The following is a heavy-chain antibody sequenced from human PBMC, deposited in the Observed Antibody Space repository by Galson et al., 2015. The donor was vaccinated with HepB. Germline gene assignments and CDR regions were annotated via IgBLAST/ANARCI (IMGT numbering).Heavy chain of an antibody. D-gene: IGHD2-21*01. CDR3: ARESHSAFDF. V-gene: IGHV3-7*03. CDR1: GFTFSRYW. J-gene: IGHJ4*02. CDR2: MNQDGDEK. Sequence: SLRLSCADSGFTFSRYWMSWVRQAPGKGLEWVANMNQDGDEKYYVDSVKGRFTISRDNAKKSLFLQMNSLRAEDTAVYYCARESHSAFDFWGQGTLVTVSS.